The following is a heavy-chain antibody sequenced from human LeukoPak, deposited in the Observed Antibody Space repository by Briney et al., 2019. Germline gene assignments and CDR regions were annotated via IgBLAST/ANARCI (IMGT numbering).Heavy chain of an antibody. CDR1: GGSISSYY. V-gene: IGHV4-59*01. CDR3: AREATVTHDAFDI. CDR2: IYYSGST. J-gene: IGHJ3*02. D-gene: IGHD4-17*01. Sequence: PSETLSLTCTVSGGSISSYYWSWLRQPPGEGLEWLGYIYYSGSTNYNPSLKSRVTISVDTSKNQFSLKLSSVTAADTAVYYCAREATVTHDAFDIWGQGTMVTVSS.